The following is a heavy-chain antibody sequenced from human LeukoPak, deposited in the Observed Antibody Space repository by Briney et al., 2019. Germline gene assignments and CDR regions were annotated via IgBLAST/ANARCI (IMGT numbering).Heavy chain of an antibody. CDR2: IYYSGST. J-gene: IGHJ5*02. V-gene: IGHV4-39*07. D-gene: IGHD2-21*01. CDR1: GGSISSSSYY. Sequence: SSETLSLTCTVSGGSISSSSYYWGWIRQPPGKGLEWIGSIYYSGSTYYNPSLKSRVTISVDTSKNQFSLKLSSVTVADTAVYYCARTSISFNWFDPWGQGTLVTVSS. CDR3: ARTSISFNWFDP.